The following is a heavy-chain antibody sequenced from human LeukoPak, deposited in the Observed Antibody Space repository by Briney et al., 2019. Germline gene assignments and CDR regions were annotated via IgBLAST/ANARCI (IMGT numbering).Heavy chain of an antibody. D-gene: IGHD3-22*01. V-gene: IGHV1-69*02. Sequence: ASVKVSCKASGGTFSSYTISWVRQAPGQGLEWMGRIIPILGIANYAQKFQGRVTITADKSTGTAYMELSSLRSEDTAVYYCAASTYYYDSSGYYYVDYWGQGTLVTVSS. CDR3: AASTYYYDSSGYYYVDY. CDR2: IIPILGIA. CDR1: GGTFSSYT. J-gene: IGHJ4*02.